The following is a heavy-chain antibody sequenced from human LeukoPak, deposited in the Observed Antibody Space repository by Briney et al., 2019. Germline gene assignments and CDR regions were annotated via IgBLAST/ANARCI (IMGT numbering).Heavy chain of an antibody. J-gene: IGHJ6*02. D-gene: IGHD3-10*01. CDR1: SGSISSSSYY. CDR2: IYYSGST. Sequence: SETLSLTCTVSSGSISSSSYYWGWIRQPPGKGLEWIGSIYYSGSTYYNPSLKSRVTISVDTSKNQFSLKLSSVTAADTAVYYCARNQKVRGVSPFYYYYGMDVWGQGTTVTVSS. CDR3: ARNQKVRGVSPFYYYYGMDV. V-gene: IGHV4-39*01.